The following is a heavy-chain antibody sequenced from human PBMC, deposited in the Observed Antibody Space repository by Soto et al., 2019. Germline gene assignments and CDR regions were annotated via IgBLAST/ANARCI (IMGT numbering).Heavy chain of an antibody. V-gene: IGHV1-2*04. J-gene: IGHJ6*02. CDR1: GYTFIGHC. CDR2: INPNSGGT. CDR3: ARDLEAMVRGRNYYYYGMDV. Sequence: EASVKVSCKASGYTFIGHCIHWVRQAPGQGLEWMGWINPNSGGTNYAQKFQGWVTMTRDTSISTAYMELSRLRSDDTAVYYCARDLEAMVRGRNYYYYGMDVWGQGTTVTVSS. D-gene: IGHD3-10*01.